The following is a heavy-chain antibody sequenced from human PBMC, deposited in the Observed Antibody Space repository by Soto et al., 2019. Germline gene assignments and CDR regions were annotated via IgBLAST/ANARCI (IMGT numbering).Heavy chain of an antibody. CDR2: INHSGST. V-gene: IGHV4-34*01. J-gene: IGHJ6*02. Sequence: SETLSLTCAVYGGSFSGYYWSWIRQPPGKGLEWIGEINHSGSTNYNPSLKSRVTISVDTAKNQFSLKLSSVTAADTAVYYCARGRKRVRGVINYYYYGMDVWGQGTTVTVSS. D-gene: IGHD3-10*01. CDR1: GGSFSGYY. CDR3: ARGRKRVRGVINYYYYGMDV.